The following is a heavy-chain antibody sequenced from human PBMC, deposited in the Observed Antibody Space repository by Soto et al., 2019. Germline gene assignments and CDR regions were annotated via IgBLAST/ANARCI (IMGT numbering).Heavy chain of an antibody. Sequence: GASVKVSCKASGYTFIDYYMHWVRQAPGQGLEWMGIIDPSGGSTYYTQKFQGRITMTTDKSTDTVYMDLRSLTSDDTAIYYCARAGAAPYYYYGLDVWGQGTTVTVSS. V-gene: IGHV1-46*01. J-gene: IGHJ6*02. CDR1: GYTFIDYY. D-gene: IGHD3-10*01. CDR2: IDPSGGST. CDR3: ARAGAAPYYYYGLDV.